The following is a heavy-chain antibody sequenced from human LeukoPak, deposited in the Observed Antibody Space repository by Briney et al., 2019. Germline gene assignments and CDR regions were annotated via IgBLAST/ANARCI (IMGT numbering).Heavy chain of an antibody. J-gene: IGHJ6*03. CDR2: IIPIFGTA. Sequence: SVKVSCKASGGTFSNYAISWVRQAPGQGLEWMGGIIPIFGTANYAQKFRGRVTITADKSTRTAYMELSSLRSEDTAVYYCARGAELFFYYYYMDVWGKGTTVTVSS. V-gene: IGHV1-69*06. D-gene: IGHD1-7*01. CDR3: ARGAELFFYYYYMDV. CDR1: GGTFSNYA.